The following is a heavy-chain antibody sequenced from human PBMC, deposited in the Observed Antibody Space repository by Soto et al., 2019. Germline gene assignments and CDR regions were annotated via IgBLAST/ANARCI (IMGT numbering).Heavy chain of an antibody. Sequence: GASVKVSCKASGYTVTSYDINWVRQATGQGLEWMGWMNPNSGNTGYAQKFQGRVTMTRNTSISTAYMELSSLRSEDTAVYYCARGLYSSSWYAPRYYYGMDVWGQGTTVTVSS. CDR2: MNPNSGNT. V-gene: IGHV1-8*01. CDR1: GYTVTSYD. J-gene: IGHJ6*02. CDR3: ARGLYSSSWYAPRYYYGMDV. D-gene: IGHD6-13*01.